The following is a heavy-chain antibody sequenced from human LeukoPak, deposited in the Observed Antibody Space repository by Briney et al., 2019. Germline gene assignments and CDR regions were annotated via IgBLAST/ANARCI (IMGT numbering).Heavy chain of an antibody. D-gene: IGHD1-26*01. CDR1: GGTFSSYA. Sequence: SVKVSCKASGGTFSSYAISWVRQAPGQGLEWMGGIIPIFGTANYAQKFQGRVTIAADESTSTAYMELSSLRSEDTAVYYCAMLVGAIGTDYWGQGTLVTVSS. J-gene: IGHJ4*02. CDR3: AMLVGAIGTDY. V-gene: IGHV1-69*13. CDR2: IIPIFGTA.